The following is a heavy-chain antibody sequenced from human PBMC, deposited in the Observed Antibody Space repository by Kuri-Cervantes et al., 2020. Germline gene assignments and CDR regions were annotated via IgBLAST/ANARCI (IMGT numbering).Heavy chain of an antibody. Sequence: ASVKVSCKASGYTFTSYGISWVRQAPGQGLEWMGWISAYNGNTNYAQKFQGRVTMTRDTSTNTAYMELRSLRSDDTAVYYCARVSLDWQSSTYYLSFFDYWGQGTLVTVSS. CDR1: GYTFTSYG. CDR2: ISAYNGNT. CDR3: ARVSLDWQSSTYYLSFFDY. V-gene: IGHV1-18*01. J-gene: IGHJ4*02. D-gene: IGHD3-22*01.